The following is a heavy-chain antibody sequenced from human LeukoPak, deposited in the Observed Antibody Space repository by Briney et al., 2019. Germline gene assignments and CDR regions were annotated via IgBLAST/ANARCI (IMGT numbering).Heavy chain of an antibody. J-gene: IGHJ4*02. V-gene: IGHV3-33*01. Sequence: TSLRLSCAASGFSFSSYGMHWVRQAPGKGLEWVALIWFDGTNKYYADSVKGRFTISRDNSNNTLYLQMNSLRVEDTAVYYCARQTTVATDCWGQGTLVTVSS. CDR2: IWFDGTNK. D-gene: IGHD4-23*01. CDR1: GFSFSSYG. CDR3: ARQTTVATDC.